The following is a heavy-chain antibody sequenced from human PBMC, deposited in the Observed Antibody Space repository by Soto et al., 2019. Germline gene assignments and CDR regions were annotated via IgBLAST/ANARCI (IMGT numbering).Heavy chain of an antibody. CDR1: GYSFTSYG. CDR3: ARHRFNYYDDTVYYYFDY. Sequence: QVQLVQSGAEVKKPGASVKVSCKASGYSFTSYGISWVRQAPGQGPEWMGWISGHNGNTNHPQSRKGRVTMTTDTARNTAYMELRSLRSDDTAVYYCARHRFNYYDDTVYYYFDYWGQGTLFTVSS. J-gene: IGHJ4*02. CDR2: ISGHNGNT. D-gene: IGHD3-22*01. V-gene: IGHV1-18*04.